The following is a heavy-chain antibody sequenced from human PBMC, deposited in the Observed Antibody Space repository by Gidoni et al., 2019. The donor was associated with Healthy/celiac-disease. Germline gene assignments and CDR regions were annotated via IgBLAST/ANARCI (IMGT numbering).Heavy chain of an antibody. V-gene: IGHV1-2*02. J-gene: IGHJ5*02. CDR3: ARDPTTVTTRWFDP. Sequence: QVQLVQSGAEGKKPGASVKVSCQASGYTFTGYYMHWVRQAPGQGIEWMGWVNPNSGGKNYAQKFQGRVTMTRDTSISTAYMELSRLRSDDTAVYYCARDPTTVTTRWFDPWGQGTLVTVSS. D-gene: IGHD4-17*01. CDR1: GYTFTGYY. CDR2: VNPNSGGK.